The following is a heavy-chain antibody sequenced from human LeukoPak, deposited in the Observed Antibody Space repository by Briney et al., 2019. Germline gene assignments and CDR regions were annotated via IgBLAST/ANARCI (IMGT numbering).Heavy chain of an antibody. J-gene: IGHJ3*02. CDR3: ARDAAYYYGSGRGKDI. CDR1: GGSISSSSYY. D-gene: IGHD3-10*01. CDR2: IYYSGST. Sequence: SETLSLTCTVSGGSISSSSYYWGWIRQPPGKGLEWIGSIYYSGSTYYNPSLKSRVTISVDTSKNQFSLKLSSVTAADTAVYYCARDAAYYYGSGRGKDIWGQGTMVTVSS. V-gene: IGHV4-39*07.